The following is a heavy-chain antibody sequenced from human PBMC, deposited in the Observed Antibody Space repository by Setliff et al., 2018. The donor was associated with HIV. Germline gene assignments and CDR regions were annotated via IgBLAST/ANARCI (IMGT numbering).Heavy chain of an antibody. CDR3: AKDPTHDSYGDYYWYFDL. J-gene: IGHJ2*01. D-gene: IGHD4-17*01. CDR2: INWNGGST. V-gene: IGHV3-20*04. CDR1: GFRFDDYG. Sequence: GGSLRLSCAASGFRFDDYGMSWVRQAPGKGLDWVSGINWNGGSTGYADSVKGRFSISRDNAKNSLYLQMNSLRAEDTAVYYCAKDPTHDSYGDYYWYFDLWGRGTLVTVSS.